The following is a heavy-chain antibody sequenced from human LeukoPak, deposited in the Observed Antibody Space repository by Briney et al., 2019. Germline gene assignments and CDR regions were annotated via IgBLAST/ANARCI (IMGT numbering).Heavy chain of an antibody. CDR1: GFTFSSYA. CDR2: ITGSGGST. J-gene: IGHJ6*02. CDR3: ATRAGVAVADSYYYYGLDV. V-gene: IGHV3-23*01. D-gene: IGHD6-19*01. Sequence: GGSLRLSCAASGFTFSSYAMTWVRQAPGKGLEWVSRITGSGGSTYYADSVKGRFTISRDNSKNTLYLQMNSLRADDTGVYYCATRAGVAVADSYYYYGLDVWGQGTTVTVSS.